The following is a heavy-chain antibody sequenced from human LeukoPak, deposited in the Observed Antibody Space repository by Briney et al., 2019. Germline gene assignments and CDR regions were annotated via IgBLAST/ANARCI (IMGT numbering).Heavy chain of an antibody. D-gene: IGHD3-10*01. CDR3: LSGDY. V-gene: IGHV3-64D*06. CDR2: ISSNGRST. Sequence: GGSLRLSCSASGFTFSNYAMHWVRQAPGKGLESVSAISSNGRSTYYADSVKGRFTISRDNSRNTLYLQMSSLRAEDTAVYYCLSGDYWGQGTLVTVSS. CDR1: GFTFSNYA. J-gene: IGHJ4*02.